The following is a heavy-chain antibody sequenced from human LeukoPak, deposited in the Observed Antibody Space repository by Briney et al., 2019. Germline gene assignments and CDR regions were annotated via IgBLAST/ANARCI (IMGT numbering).Heavy chain of an antibody. CDR1: AFTFSSYG. Sequence: GGSLRLSCAPYAFTFSSYGMHWVRQAPGKGLEWVAFIRYDGSNKYYADSVKGRFTISRDTSKHTLCLQMNSLRAEDTSVYYCTVTTAYFDYGGQGTLVTVSS. CDR2: IRYDGSNK. V-gene: IGHV3-30*02. J-gene: IGHJ4*02. CDR3: TVTTAYFDY. D-gene: IGHD4-17*01.